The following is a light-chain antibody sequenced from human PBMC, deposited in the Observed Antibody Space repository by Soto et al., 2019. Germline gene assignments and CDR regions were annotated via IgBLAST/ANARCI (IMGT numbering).Light chain of an antibody. CDR1: PSVLYSSNNKNY. CDR3: QQYYSTPWT. CDR2: WAS. J-gene: IGKJ1*01. V-gene: IGKV4-1*01. Sequence: DIVMTQSPDSLAVSLGERATINCKSSPSVLYSSNNKNYLAWYQQKPGQTPKLLIYWASTRESGVPDRFSGSGSGTYFTLTISSPQAEDVPVYYCQQYYSTPWTFGQGTKVEIK.